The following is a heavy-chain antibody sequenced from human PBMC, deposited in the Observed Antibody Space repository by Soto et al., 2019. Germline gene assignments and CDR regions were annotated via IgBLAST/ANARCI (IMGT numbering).Heavy chain of an antibody. CDR2: ISGSGGST. CDR3: AKVDHGQQLVNYFDY. Sequence: PGVSLRLSCAASGFTFSSYAMSWVRQAPGKGLEWVSAISGSGGSTYYADSVKGRFTISRDNSKNTLYLQMNSLRAEDTAVYYCAKVDHGQQLVNYFDYWGQGTLVTVSS. J-gene: IGHJ4*02. V-gene: IGHV3-23*01. CDR1: GFTFSSYA. D-gene: IGHD6-13*01.